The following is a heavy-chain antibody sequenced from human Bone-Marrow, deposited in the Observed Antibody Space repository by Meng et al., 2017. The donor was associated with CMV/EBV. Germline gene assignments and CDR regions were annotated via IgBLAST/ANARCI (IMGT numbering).Heavy chain of an antibody. D-gene: IGHD6-13*01. CDR1: GFTFSSHA. CDR3: TTYSSTWYYFDS. Sequence: GESLKISCAASGFTFSSHAMHWVRQAPGKGLEWVAVISYDGSNKYYADSVKGRFTISRDNSKNTLYLQMNSLKTEDTAVYYCTTYSSTWYYFDSWGQGTLVPSPQ. V-gene: IGHV3-30-3*01. J-gene: IGHJ4*02. CDR2: ISYDGSNK.